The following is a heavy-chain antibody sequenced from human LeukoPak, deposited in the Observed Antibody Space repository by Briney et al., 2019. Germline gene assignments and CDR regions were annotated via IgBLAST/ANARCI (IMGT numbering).Heavy chain of an antibody. V-gene: IGHV4-34*01. CDR2: INHSGST. D-gene: IGHD5-18*01. CDR1: GGSFSGYY. CDR3: ARGERYSYGYPGY. J-gene: IGHJ4*02. Sequence: PSETLSLTCAVYGGSFSGYYWSWIRQPPGKGLEWIGEINHSGSTNYNPSLKSRVTISVDTSKNQFSLKLSSVTAADTAVYYCARGERYSYGYPGYWGQGTLVTVSS.